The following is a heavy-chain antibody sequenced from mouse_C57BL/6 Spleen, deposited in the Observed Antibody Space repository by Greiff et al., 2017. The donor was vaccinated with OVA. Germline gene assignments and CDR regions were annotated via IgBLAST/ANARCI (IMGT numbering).Heavy chain of an antibody. CDR1: GFNIKDDY. Sequence: EVQLQQSGAELVRPGASVKLSCTASGFNIKDDYMHWVKQRPEQGLEWIGWFDPENGDTEYASKFQGKATITADTSSNTAYLQLSSLTSEDTAVYYCTLFYSRPHYWGQGTTLTVSS. J-gene: IGHJ2*01. V-gene: IGHV14-4*01. D-gene: IGHD2-12*01. CDR3: TLFYSRPHY. CDR2: FDPENGDT.